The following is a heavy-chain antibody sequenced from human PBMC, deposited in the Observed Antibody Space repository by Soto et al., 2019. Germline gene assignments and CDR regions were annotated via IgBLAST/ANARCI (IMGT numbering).Heavy chain of an antibody. D-gene: IGHD2-15*01. J-gene: IGHJ4*02. CDR2: INAGNGNT. CDR1: GYTFTSYA. CDR3: ARDGDIVVVAATMDD. V-gene: IGHV1-3*01. Sequence: ASVKVSCKASGYTFTSYAMHWVRQAPGQRLEWMGWINAGNGNTKYSQKFQGRVTITRDTSASTAYMELSSLRSEDTAVYYCARDGDIVVVAATMDDWGQGTLVTVSS.